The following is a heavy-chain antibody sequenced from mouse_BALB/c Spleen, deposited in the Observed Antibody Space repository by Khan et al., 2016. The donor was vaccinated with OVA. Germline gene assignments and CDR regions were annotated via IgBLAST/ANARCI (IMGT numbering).Heavy chain of an antibody. CDR3: GSELVRYYAMDY. Sequence: EVQLQESGPGLVKPSQSLSLTCTVTGYSITRDYAWNWIRQFPGNKLEWMCYISNSGSASYNPSLKSRISITRDTSNNQFFLQLNSVTTEDTATYYCGSELVRYYAMDYWGQGTSVTVSS. CDR1: GYSITRDYA. J-gene: IGHJ4*01. V-gene: IGHV3-2*02. CDR2: ISNSGSA. D-gene: IGHD2-14*01.